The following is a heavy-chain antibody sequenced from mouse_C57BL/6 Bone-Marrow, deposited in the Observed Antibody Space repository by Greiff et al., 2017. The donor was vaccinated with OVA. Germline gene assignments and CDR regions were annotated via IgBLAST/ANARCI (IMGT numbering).Heavy chain of an antibody. J-gene: IGHJ4*01. CDR2: INYDGSST. D-gene: IGHD1-1*01. CDR3: AREDYGSYYYAMDY. V-gene: IGHV5-16*01. Sequence: EVQLVESEGGLVQPGSSMKLSCTASGFTFSDYYMAWVRQVPEKGLEWVANINYDGSSTYYLDSLKSRFIISRDNAKNILYLQMSSLKSEDTATYYCAREDYGSYYYAMDYWGQGTSVTVSS. CDR1: GFTFSDYY.